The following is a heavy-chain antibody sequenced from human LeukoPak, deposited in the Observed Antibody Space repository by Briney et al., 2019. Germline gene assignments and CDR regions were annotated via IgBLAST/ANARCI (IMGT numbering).Heavy chain of an antibody. CDR2: ISNDGSLK. CDR1: RFTFRSYA. V-gene: IGHV3-30*03. J-gene: IGHJ4*02. Sequence: GGSLRLSCEASRFTFRSYAMHWVRQAPGKRLEWVAVISNDGSLKYYADSVKGRFTISRDNFKNTLHLQMNSLRADDTAVYYCARAAVGAAAASFFDSWGQGTLVTVSS. D-gene: IGHD6-13*01. CDR3: ARAAVGAAAASFFDS.